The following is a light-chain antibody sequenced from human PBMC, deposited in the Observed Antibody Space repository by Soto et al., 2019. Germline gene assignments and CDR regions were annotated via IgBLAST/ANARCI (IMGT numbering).Light chain of an antibody. J-gene: IGLJ1*01. V-gene: IGLV2-14*01. CDR3: TSYTSSSTRV. CDR2: EVS. CDR1: SSDVGGYNY. Sequence: QSALTQPASVSGSPGQSITISCTGTSSDVGGYNYVSWYQQHPGKAPKLMIYEVSNRPSGVPNRFSGSKSDNTTSLTISGFLTQDEADYYCTSYTSSSTRVFGPGTKLTVL.